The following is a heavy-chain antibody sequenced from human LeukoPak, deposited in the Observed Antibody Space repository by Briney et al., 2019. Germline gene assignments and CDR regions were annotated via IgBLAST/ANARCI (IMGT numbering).Heavy chain of an antibody. CDR3: AKTGSYGDAFDI. J-gene: IGHJ3*02. CDR2: IYSGGST. V-gene: IGHV3-53*01. D-gene: IGHD1-26*01. Sequence: GGSLRLSCAASGFTFSSHGMSWVRQAPGKGLEWVSVIYSGGSTYYADSVKGRFTISRDNSKNTLYLQMNSLRAEDTAVYYCAKTGSYGDAFDIWGQGTMVTVSS. CDR1: GFTFSSHG.